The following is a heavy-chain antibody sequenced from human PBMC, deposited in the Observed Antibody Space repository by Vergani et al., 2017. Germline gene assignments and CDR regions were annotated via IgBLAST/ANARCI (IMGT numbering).Heavy chain of an antibody. D-gene: IGHD6-19*01. CDR2: ISSSSSTI. CDR1: GFTFSSYS. CDR3: TGQWLVQGHYYYGMDV. J-gene: IGHJ6*02. V-gene: IGHV3-48*01. Sequence: EVQLVESGGGLVQPGGSLRLSCAASGFTFSSYSMNLVRQAPGKGLDWVSYISSSSSTIYHADAVKGRFTISRDNAKNSLYLQMNSLRAEDTAVYYCTGQWLVQGHYYYGMDVWGQGTTVTVSS.